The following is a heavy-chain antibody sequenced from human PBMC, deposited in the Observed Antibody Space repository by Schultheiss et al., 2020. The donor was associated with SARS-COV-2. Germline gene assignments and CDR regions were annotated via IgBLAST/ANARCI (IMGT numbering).Heavy chain of an antibody. CDR1: GFTVSSNY. J-gene: IGHJ6*02. CDR3: ARGGIDVVTGADYYYYGLDV. D-gene: IGHD3-9*01. Sequence: GGSLRLSCAASGFTVSSNYMSWVRQAPGKGLEWVSVIYSDGSTYYAASVKGRFTISRDNSKNTLYLQMNSLRAEDTAVYYCARGGIDVVTGADYYYYGLDVWGQGTTVTVSS. V-gene: IGHV3-53*01. CDR2: IYSDGST.